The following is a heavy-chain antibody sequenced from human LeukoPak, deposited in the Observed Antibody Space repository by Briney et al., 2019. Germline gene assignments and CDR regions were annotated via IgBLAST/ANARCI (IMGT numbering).Heavy chain of an antibody. CDR3: ARHEPYYYDSSDYWGYYFDY. D-gene: IGHD3-22*01. J-gene: IGHJ4*02. CDR1: GGSISSYY. Sequence: PSETLSLTCTVSGGSISSYYWSRIRQPPGKGLEWIGYIYYSGSTNSNPSLKSRVTVSVDTSKNQFSLRLSSVTAADTAVYYCARHEPYYYDSSDYWGYYFDYWGQGTLVTVSS. V-gene: IGHV4-59*08. CDR2: IYYSGST.